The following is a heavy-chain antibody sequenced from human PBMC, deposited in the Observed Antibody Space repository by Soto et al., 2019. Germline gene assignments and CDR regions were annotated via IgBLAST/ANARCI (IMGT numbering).Heavy chain of an antibody. V-gene: IGHV1-69*06. J-gene: IGHJ4*02. CDR2: IIPIFGTA. Sequence: ASVKVSCKASGGTFSSYAISWVRQAPGQGLEWMGGIIPIFGTANYAQKFQGRVTITADKSTSTAYMELSSLRSEDTAVYYCARVTSTYDDSSGYCDYWGQGSLVTVSS. CDR1: GGTFSSYA. D-gene: IGHD3-22*01. CDR3: ARVTSTYDDSSGYCDY.